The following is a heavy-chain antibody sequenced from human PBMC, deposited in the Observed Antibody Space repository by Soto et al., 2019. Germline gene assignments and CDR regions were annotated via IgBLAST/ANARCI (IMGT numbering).Heavy chain of an antibody. J-gene: IGHJ6*02. CDR2: IVVGSGNT. V-gene: IGHV1-58*01. CDR3: AADSSSSWYAYYYGMDV. D-gene: IGHD6-13*01. Sequence: QMQLVQSGPEVKKPGTSVKVSCKASGFTFTSSAVQWVRQARGQRLEWIGWIVVGSGNTNYAQKYQERVTITRDMSTGTAYRELSSLRSEDTAVYYCAADSSSSWYAYYYGMDVWGQGTTVTVSS. CDR1: GFTFTSSA.